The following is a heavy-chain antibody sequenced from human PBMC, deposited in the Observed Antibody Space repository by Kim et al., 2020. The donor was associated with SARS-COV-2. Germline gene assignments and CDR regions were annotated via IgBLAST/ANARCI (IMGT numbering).Heavy chain of an antibody. CDR1: GFTFSSYA. Sequence: GGSLRLSCAASGFTFSSYAMHWVRQAPGKGLEWVAIISYDGSNKYYADSGKGRFTISRDNSKNTLYLRMNSLRAEDTAVYYCARGGYYDILTGYQSGGTFDIWGQGTMVTVSS. J-gene: IGHJ3*02. V-gene: IGHV3-30*04. CDR3: ARGGYYDILTGYQSGGTFDI. CDR2: ISYDGSNK. D-gene: IGHD3-9*01.